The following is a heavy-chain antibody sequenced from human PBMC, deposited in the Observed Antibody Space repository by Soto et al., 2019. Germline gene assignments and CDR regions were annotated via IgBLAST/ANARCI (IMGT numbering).Heavy chain of an antibody. J-gene: IGHJ4*02. V-gene: IGHV3-33*01. CDR3: ARDRLSWSGSYSYYFDY. CDR2: IWYDGSNK. CDR1: GFTFSSYG. Sequence: GGSLRLSCAASGFTFSSYGMHWVRQAPGKGLEWVAVIWYDGSNKYYADSVKGRLTISRDNSKNHLYLQMNSLRAEDTAVYYCARDRLSWSGSYSYYFDYWGQGTLVTVSS. D-gene: IGHD1-26*01.